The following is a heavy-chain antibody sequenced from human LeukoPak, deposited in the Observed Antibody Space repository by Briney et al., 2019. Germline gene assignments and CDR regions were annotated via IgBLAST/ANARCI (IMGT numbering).Heavy chain of an antibody. V-gene: IGHV4-34*01. D-gene: IGHD3-22*01. J-gene: IGHJ3*02. CDR1: GGSFSGYY. CDR3: ARVGGITMIVVLITDAFDI. CDR2: IYYSGST. Sequence: SETLSLTCAVYGGSFSGYYWSWIRQPPGKGLEWIGSIYYSGSTYYNPSLKSRVTISVDTSKNQFSLKLRSVTAADTAVYYCARVGGITMIVVLITDAFDIWGQGTMVTVSS.